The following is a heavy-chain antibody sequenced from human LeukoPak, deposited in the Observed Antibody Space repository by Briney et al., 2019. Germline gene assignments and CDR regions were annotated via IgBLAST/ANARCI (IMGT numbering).Heavy chain of an antibody. D-gene: IGHD1-26*01. CDR2: IYYSGST. CDR1: GGSVSNSLYY. J-gene: IGHJ4*02. V-gene: IGHV4-61*01. CDR3: ALIVGSRAHPLDY. Sequence: SETLSLTCTVSGGSVSNSLYYWSWIRQPPGKGLEWIGYIYYSGSTNYNPSLKSRVTMSPDMSKNQLSLRLTSLTAADTAVYYCALIVGSRAHPLDYWGQGVLVTVSS.